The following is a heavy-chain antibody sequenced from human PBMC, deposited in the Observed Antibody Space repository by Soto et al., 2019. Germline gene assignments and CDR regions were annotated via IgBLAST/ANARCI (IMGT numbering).Heavy chain of an antibody. Sequence: SETLSLTCRVSGGSLSGHYWNWIRQPPGKGLEWIGYVYYTGTITKFSPSLKSRVTMSVHTSANEFSLELTSVTAADTALYFCAKGLRSGPLDYFDPWARESWSPSPQ. CDR3: AKGLRSGPLDYFDP. CDR2: VYYTGTIT. CDR1: GGSLSGHY. J-gene: IGHJ5*02. V-gene: IGHV4-59*11. D-gene: IGHD3-16*01.